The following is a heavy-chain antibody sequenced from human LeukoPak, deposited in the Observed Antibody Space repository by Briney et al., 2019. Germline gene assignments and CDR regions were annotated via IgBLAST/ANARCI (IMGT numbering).Heavy chain of an antibody. CDR2: IYYSGST. CDR1: GGSISSGDYY. Sequence: SETLSLTCTGSGGSISSGDYYWSWIRQPPGKGLEWIGYIYYSGSTYYNPSLKSRVTISVDTSKNQFSLKLSSVTAADTAVYYCARQKGIRGYCSSTSCWYYFDYWGQGTLVTVSS. J-gene: IGHJ4*02. CDR3: ARQKGIRGYCSSTSCWYYFDY. V-gene: IGHV4-30-4*01. D-gene: IGHD2-2*01.